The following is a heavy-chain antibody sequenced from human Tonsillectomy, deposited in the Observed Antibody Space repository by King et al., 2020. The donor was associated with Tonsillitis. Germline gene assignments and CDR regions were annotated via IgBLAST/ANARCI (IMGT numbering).Heavy chain of an antibody. Sequence: QLVQSGGGVVQPGGSLRLSCAPSGFTFYDYDMSWIRQAPGKGLEWVAYIRDDGTNKYYADSVTGRFTISRDNSRNKLYLQMNGLRTGDTAVYYCAKRHLDSSGYYSGFDSWGQGTLVTVSS. V-gene: IGHV3-30*02. D-gene: IGHD3-22*01. CDR1: GFTFYDYD. CDR3: AKRHLDSSGYYSGFDS. J-gene: IGHJ4*02. CDR2: IRDDGTNK.